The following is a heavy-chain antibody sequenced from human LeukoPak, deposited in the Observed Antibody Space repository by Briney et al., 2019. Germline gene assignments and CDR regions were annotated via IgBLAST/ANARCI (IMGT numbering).Heavy chain of an antibody. CDR1: GYTFTGYC. D-gene: IGHD6-13*01. CDR3: ARGGTAAAGTGWFDP. CDR2: INPNSGGT. Sequence: ASVKVSCKASGYTFTGYCMHWVRQAPGQGLEWMGWINPNSGGTNYAQKFQGRVTMTRDTSISTAYMELSRLRSDDTAVYYCARGGTAAAGTGWFDPWGQGTLVTVSS. J-gene: IGHJ5*02. V-gene: IGHV1-2*02.